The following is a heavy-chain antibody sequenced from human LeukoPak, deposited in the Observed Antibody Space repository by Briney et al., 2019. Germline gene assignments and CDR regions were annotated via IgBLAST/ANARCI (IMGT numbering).Heavy chain of an antibody. V-gene: IGHV3-23*01. CDR3: ATGGYVWGSSLNWFDP. J-gene: IGHJ5*02. Sequence: GGSLRLSCAASGFTFSTYVMSWVRQAPGKGLEWVSGISGSGDNTHYADSVKGRFTISRDNSKKTLYLQMNSLRAEDTAVYYCATGGYVWGSSLNWFDPWGQGTLVTVSS. CDR2: ISGSGDNT. D-gene: IGHD3-16*01. CDR1: GFTFSTYV.